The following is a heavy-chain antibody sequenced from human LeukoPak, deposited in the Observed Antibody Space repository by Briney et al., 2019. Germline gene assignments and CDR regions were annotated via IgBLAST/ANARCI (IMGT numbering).Heavy chain of an antibody. CDR2: ISYDGSNK. CDR3: ARDGGTAAAYY. V-gene: IGHV3-30-3*01. D-gene: IGHD6-13*01. J-gene: IGHJ4*02. Sequence: RPGGSLRLSCAASGFTFSSYAMSWVRQAPGKGLEWVAVISYDGSNKYYADSVKGRFTISRDNSKNTLYLQMNSLRAEDTAVYYCARDGGTAAAYYWGQGTLVTVSS. CDR1: GFTFSSYA.